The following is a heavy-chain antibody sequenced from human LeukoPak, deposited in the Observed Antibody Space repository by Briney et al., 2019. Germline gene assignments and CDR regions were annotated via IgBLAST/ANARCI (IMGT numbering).Heavy chain of an antibody. CDR2: IRGNGDT. Sequence: GGSLRLSCAASGLSFSSFAMSWVRQGPARGLEWVSSIRGNGDTFYADPVKGRFTLYSDSSRNTVYFQLNNLRVEDTAIYYCARASWVSTTDAVRWGQGTLVTVSS. V-gene: IGHV3-23*01. CDR1: GLSFSSFA. D-gene: IGHD6-19*01. J-gene: IGHJ4*02. CDR3: ARASWVSTTDAVR.